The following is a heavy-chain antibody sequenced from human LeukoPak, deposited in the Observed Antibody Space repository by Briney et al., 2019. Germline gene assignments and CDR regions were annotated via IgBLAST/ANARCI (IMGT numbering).Heavy chain of an antibody. CDR3: ARSPRAAGDFDY. CDR1: GYSFTTYW. V-gene: IGHV5-51*01. J-gene: IGHJ4*02. Sequence: GESLKISCKVSGYSFTTYWIGWVRQMPGKGLGCLGIIYPGDSDTRYSPSFRGQVTISADKSISTAYLQWSSLEASDTAIYYCARSPRAAGDFDYWGQGTLVTVSS. CDR2: IYPGDSDT. D-gene: IGHD6-13*01.